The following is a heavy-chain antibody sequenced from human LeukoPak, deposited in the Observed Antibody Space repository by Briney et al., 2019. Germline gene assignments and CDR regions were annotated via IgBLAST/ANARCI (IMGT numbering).Heavy chain of an antibody. CDR1: GFTVSSPY. Sequence: GGSLRLSCAASGFTVSSPYMNWVRQAPGKGLEWVSVIDSGGSTYYADSVKGRFTISRDNSKNTLYLQMNSLRAEDTAVYYCARVHDSSGYPLFDYWGQGTLVTVSS. V-gene: IGHV3-53*01. CDR2: IDSGGST. D-gene: IGHD3-22*01. CDR3: ARVHDSSGYPLFDY. J-gene: IGHJ4*02.